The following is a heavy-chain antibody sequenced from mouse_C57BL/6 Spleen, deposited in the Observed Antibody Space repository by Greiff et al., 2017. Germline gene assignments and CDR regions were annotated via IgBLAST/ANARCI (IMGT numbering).Heavy chain of an antibody. CDR2: ISDGGSYT. CDR1: GFTYSSYA. V-gene: IGHV5-4*01. D-gene: IGHD4-1*01. CDR3: ARGGTGTTFDY. Sequence: EVQLQESGGGLVKPGGSLKLSCAASGFTYSSYAMSWVRQTPEKRLEWVATISDGGSYTYYPDNVKGRFTISRDNAKNNLYLQMSHLKSEDTAMYYCARGGTGTTFDYWGQGTTLTVSS. J-gene: IGHJ2*01.